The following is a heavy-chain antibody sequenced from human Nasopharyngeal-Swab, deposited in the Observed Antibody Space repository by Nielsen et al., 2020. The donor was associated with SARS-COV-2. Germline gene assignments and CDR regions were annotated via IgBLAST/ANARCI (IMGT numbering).Heavy chain of an antibody. CDR2: ISSSSTI. V-gene: IGHV3-48*02. CDR1: GFTFSSYS. Sequence: GGSLRLSCAASGFTFSSYSMNWVRQAPGKGLEWVSYISSSSTIYYADSVKGRFTISRDNAKNSLYLQMNSLRDEDTAVYYCATQTKNGGWYFDLWGRGTLVTVSS. J-gene: IGHJ2*01. CDR3: ATQTKNGGWYFDL.